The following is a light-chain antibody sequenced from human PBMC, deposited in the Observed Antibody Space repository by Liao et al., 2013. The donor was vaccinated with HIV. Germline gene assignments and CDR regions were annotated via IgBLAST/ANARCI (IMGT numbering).Light chain of an antibody. J-gene: IGLJ1*01. CDR1: ALPKQY. CDR3: QVWDSSSDHPYV. CDR2: HSS. V-gene: IGLV3-21*02. Sequence: SYELTQPPSVSVSPGQTARITCSGDALPKQYAYWYQQKPGQAPVLLVFHSSDRPSGIPERFSGSSSGNTATLTISRVEPGDEADYYCQVWDSSSDHPYVFGTGTQVTVL.